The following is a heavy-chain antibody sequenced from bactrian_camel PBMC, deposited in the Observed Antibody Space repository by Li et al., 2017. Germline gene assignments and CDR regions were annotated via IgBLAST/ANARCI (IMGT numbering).Heavy chain of an antibody. D-gene: IGHD2*01. V-gene: IGHV3S42*01. Sequence: VQLVESGGGSVQAGGSLRLSCTASGFTFNNYAMHWVRQAPGKELEWVSTIRGNTDTTRYADSGEGRFTTFRDSTKDTLYLQLNDLRIEDTAMYYCTTNIVVMTPRGQGTQVTVS. CDR2: IRGNTDTT. CDR3: TTNIVVMTP. CDR1: GFTFNNYA. J-gene: IGHJ4*01.